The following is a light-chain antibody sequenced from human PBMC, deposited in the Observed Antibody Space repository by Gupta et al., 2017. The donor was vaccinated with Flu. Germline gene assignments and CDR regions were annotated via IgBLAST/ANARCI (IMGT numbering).Light chain of an antibody. V-gene: IGLV1-44*01. Sequence: QSALTQPPSASGTPGQRVTIPCSGNNSNIGSKTVNWYYHLPGAAPKLLIHSNNQRPSGVPDRLSGSKSGTSASLAISGLQSEDEGVYYCAAWDDSLNGWVFGGGTKLTVL. J-gene: IGLJ3*02. CDR2: SNN. CDR1: NSNIGSKT. CDR3: AAWDDSLNGWV.